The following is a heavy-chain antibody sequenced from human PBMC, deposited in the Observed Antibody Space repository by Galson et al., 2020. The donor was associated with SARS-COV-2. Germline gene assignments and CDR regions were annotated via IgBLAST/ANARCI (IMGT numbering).Heavy chain of an antibody. D-gene: IGHD2-2*01. J-gene: IGHJ4*02. V-gene: IGHV3-48*04. CDR3: ARTPPGSYCSSTSCYDYFDY. CDR1: GFTFSSYS. Sequence: GGSLRLSCAASGFTFSSYSMNWVRQAPGKGLEWVSYISSSSSTIYYADSVKGRFTISRDNAKNSLYLQMNSLRAEDTAVYYCARTPPGSYCSSTSCYDYFDYWGQGTLVTVSS. CDR2: ISSSSSTI.